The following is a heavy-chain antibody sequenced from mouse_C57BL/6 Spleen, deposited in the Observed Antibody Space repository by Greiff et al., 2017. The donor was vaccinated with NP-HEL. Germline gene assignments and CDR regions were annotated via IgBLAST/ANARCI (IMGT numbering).Heavy chain of an antibody. CDR2: LNPNNGGN. D-gene: IGHD2-4*01. J-gene: IGHJ2*01. CDR1: GYTFTDYY. V-gene: IGHV1-26*01. CDR3: ARIHYDYDGPSDY. Sequence: EVQLQQSGPELVKPGASVQISCKASGYTFTDYYMNWVKQSHGKSLEWIGDLNPNNGGNSYNQKFKGKATLTVDKSSSTAYMELRSLTSEDSAVYYCARIHYDYDGPSDYWGQGTTLTVSS.